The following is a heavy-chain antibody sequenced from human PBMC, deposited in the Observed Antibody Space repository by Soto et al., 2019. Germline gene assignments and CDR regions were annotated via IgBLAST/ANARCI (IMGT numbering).Heavy chain of an antibody. CDR2: ISSSSIYI. Sequence: GGSLRLSCAASGCTFSSYSMNWVRQAPGKGLEWVSSISSSSIYIYYADSVKGRFTISRDNSKNTLYLQMNSLRAEDTAVYYCARAKKNTITIFGVVIEDYYYGMDVWGQGTTVTVSS. CDR3: ARAKKNTITIFGVVIEDYYYGMDV. D-gene: IGHD3-3*01. J-gene: IGHJ6*02. V-gene: IGHV3-21*01. CDR1: GCTFSSYS.